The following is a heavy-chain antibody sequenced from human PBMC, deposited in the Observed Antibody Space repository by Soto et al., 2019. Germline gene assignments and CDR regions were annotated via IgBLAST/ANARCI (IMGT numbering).Heavy chain of an antibody. CDR1: GGSISSSNW. CDR2: IYHSGST. Sequence: PSETLSLTCAVSGGSISSSNWWSWVRQPPGKGLEWIGEIYHSGSTNYNPSLKSRVTISVDKSKTQFSLKLSSVTAADTAVYYCASSAVIGPSYGGTTSWGQGTLVTVSS. V-gene: IGHV4-4*02. CDR3: ASSAVIGPSYGGTTS. J-gene: IGHJ4*02. D-gene: IGHD2-15*01.